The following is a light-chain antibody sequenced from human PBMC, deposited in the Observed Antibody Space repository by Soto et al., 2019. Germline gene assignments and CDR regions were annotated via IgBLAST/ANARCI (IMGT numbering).Light chain of an antibody. CDR1: QSVNNY. CDR2: DAS. J-gene: IGKJ4*01. V-gene: IGKV3-11*01. Sequence: EIVLKQSPGTLSLSPGERATLSCRASQSVNNYLAWYQQKPGQAPRLLIYDASNRSTGIPPRFSGSGSGTDFTLTISSLEPEDSAVYYCQQRGTWPWLTFGGGTRVEI. CDR3: QQRGTWPWLT.